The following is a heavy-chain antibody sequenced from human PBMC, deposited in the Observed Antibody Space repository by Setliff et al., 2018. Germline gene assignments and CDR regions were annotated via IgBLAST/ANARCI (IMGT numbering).Heavy chain of an antibody. CDR1: GYARFSAYF. Sequence: VASVKVSCKASGYARFSAYFIHWVRQAPGQRPEWMGSINPYEGSTTYTQKLQGRVAMTRDMSSNTVYMELSSLTSEDTAVYYCARDWSSGFHFDHWGQGTLVTVSS. CDR2: INPYEGST. CDR3: ARDWSSGFHFDH. V-gene: IGHV1-46*04. J-gene: IGHJ4*02. D-gene: IGHD3-22*01.